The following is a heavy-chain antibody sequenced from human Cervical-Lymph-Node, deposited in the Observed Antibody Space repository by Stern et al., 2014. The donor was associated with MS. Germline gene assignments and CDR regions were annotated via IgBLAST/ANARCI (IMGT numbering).Heavy chain of an antibody. J-gene: IGHJ4*02. V-gene: IGHV3-9*01. D-gene: IGHD4-17*01. CDR1: GFTFHKSA. Sequence: EVQLVESGGGLVQPGRSLRLSCAASGFTFHKSAMHWVRQAPGKGLEWVSGITWNSDTIGYADSVKGRFTIARDNAKNSLYLQMNRLRPEDTAFYYCVKGPNTAWHHYAFDFWGQGTLVTVSS. CDR2: ITWNSDTI. CDR3: VKGPNTAWHHYAFDF.